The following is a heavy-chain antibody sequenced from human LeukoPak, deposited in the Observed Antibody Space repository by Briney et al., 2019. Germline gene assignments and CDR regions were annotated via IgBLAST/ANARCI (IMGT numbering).Heavy chain of an antibody. J-gene: IGHJ4*02. CDR3: ARGETYYYDSSGYQTLDY. Sequence: GGSLRLSCAASGFTFSSYAMHWVRQAPGKGLEWVAVISYDGSNKYYADSVKGRFTISRDNSKNTLYLQMNSLRAEDTAVYYCARGETYYYDSSGYQTLDYWGQGTLVTVSS. CDR1: GFTFSSYA. D-gene: IGHD3-22*01. V-gene: IGHV3-30-3*01. CDR2: ISYDGSNK.